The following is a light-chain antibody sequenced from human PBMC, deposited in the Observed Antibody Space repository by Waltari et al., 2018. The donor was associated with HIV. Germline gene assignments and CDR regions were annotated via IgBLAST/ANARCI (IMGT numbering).Light chain of an antibody. Sequence: QSALTQPASVSGSPGQSITISCTGTSSDVGSYNLVSWYQQHPGKAPKLMIYEGSKRPSVVSNRFSGSKSGNTASLTISGLQAEDEADYYCCSYAGSSTLDWVFGGGTKLTVL. J-gene: IGLJ3*02. CDR3: CSYAGSSTLDWV. V-gene: IGLV2-23*01. CDR2: EGS. CDR1: SSDVGSYNL.